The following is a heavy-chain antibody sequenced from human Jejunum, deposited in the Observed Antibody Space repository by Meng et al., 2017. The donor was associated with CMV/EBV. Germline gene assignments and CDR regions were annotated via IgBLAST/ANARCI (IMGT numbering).Heavy chain of an antibody. CDR2: INPNSGDT. D-gene: IGHD6-6*01. CDR3: VRQDSTSWDFDF. CDR1: GHTTTGYY. V-gene: IGHV1-2*04. Sequence: CKSSGHTTTGYYSHWVRQAPGQGLEWMGWINPNSGDTNYAQKFQGWVTMTRDTSISTAYMELTRLTSYDTGVYYCVRQDSTSWDFDFWGQGTLVTVSS. J-gene: IGHJ4*02.